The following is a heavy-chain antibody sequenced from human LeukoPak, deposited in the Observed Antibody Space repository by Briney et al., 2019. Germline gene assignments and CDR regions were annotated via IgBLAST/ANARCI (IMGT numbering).Heavy chain of an antibody. Sequence: SETLSLTCAVYGGSFGGYYWSWIRQPPGKGLEWIGEINHSGSTNYNPSLKSRVTISVDTSKNQFSLKLSSVTAADTAVYYCARGRLGTKLKKYYFDYWGQGTLVTVSS. CDR2: INHSGST. V-gene: IGHV4-34*01. CDR1: GGSFGGYY. CDR3: ARGRLGTKLKKYYFDY. J-gene: IGHJ4*02. D-gene: IGHD2-8*01.